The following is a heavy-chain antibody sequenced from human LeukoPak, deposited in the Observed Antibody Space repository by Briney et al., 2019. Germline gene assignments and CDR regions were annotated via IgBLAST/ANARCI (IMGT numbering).Heavy chain of an antibody. CDR2: ISYDGSNK. Sequence: GGSLRLSCAASGLTFSNYAMHWVRQAPGKGLEWVAVISYDGSNKYYADSVKGRSTISRDNSKNTLYLQMNSLRAEDTAVYYCARDPATPTYYYDSNAFDYWGQGTLVTVSS. V-gene: IGHV3-30-3*01. CDR1: GLTFSNYA. CDR3: ARDPATPTYYYDSNAFDY. D-gene: IGHD3-22*01. J-gene: IGHJ4*02.